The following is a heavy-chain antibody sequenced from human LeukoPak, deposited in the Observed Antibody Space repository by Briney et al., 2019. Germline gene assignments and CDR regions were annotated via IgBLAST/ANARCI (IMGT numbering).Heavy chain of an antibody. Sequence: ASVKVSCKASGYTFTDYYIHWVRQAPGQGLEWMTYIDPNSGGPHYAQKFQGRVTMTTDTSNSTAYMELDWLTSDDTAVYYCARDGVAGSSDAFDLWGQGTMVTVSS. J-gene: IGHJ3*01. CDR2: IDPNSGGP. D-gene: IGHD6-19*01. V-gene: IGHV1-2*02. CDR3: ARDGVAGSSDAFDL. CDR1: GYTFTDYY.